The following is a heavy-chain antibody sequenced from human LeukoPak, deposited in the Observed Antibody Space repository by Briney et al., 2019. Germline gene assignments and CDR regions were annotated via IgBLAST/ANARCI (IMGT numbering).Heavy chain of an antibody. D-gene: IGHD2-21*02. Sequence: ASVKVSCKASGYAFTGFFMHWVRQAPGQGLEWMGWINPNIGDAYYAQKFQGRVTMTRDRSINTAYMELSRLTSDDTAVYYCARMDLDGGDSIGFDSWGQGTLVTVSS. V-gene: IGHV1-2*02. CDR3: ARMDLDGGDSIGFDS. CDR2: INPNIGDA. J-gene: IGHJ5*01. CDR1: GYAFTGFF.